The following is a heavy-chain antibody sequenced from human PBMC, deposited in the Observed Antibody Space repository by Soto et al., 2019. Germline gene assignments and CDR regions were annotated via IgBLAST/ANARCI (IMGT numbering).Heavy chain of an antibody. CDR1: GYTFTGYY. V-gene: IGHV1-2*02. CDR2: INPNSGGT. Sequence: QVQLVQSGAEVKKPGASVKVSCKASGYTFTGYYMHWVRQAPRQGLEWMGWINPNSGGTNYAQKFQGRVTMTRDTSISTAYMELSRLRSDDTAVYYCARRPDHCSGGSCYSHYFDYWGQGTLVTVSS. J-gene: IGHJ4*02. CDR3: ARRPDHCSGGSCYSHYFDY. D-gene: IGHD2-15*01.